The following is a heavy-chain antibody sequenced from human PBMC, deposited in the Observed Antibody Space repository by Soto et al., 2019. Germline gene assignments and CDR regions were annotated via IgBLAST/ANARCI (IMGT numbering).Heavy chain of an antibody. D-gene: IGHD3-9*01. Sequence: GGSLRLSCAASGFTFSSFHMNWVRQAPGRGLEWVAYITSSSDTIYYSDSVKGRFTISRDNSKNTLYLQTNSLRAEDTAVYYCARVAPVLRYFDWFYDYWGQGTLVTVSS. CDR2: ITSSSDTI. CDR3: ARVAPVLRYFDWFYDY. CDR1: GFTFSSFH. V-gene: IGHV3-48*01. J-gene: IGHJ4*02.